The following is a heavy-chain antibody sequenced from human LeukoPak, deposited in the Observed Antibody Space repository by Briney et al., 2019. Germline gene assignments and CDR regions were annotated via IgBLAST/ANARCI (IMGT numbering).Heavy chain of an antibody. J-gene: IGHJ4*02. D-gene: IGHD2-21*01. V-gene: IGHV4-39*07. CDR2: TYYSGST. CDR3: ARVAVALFDY. Sequence: SETLSLTCTVSGGSISSSSYYGGWIRQPPGKGLEWIGSTYYSGSTYYNPSLKSRVTISVDTSKNQFSLKLSSVTAADTAVYYCARVAVALFDYWGQGTLVTVSS. CDR1: GGSISSSSYY.